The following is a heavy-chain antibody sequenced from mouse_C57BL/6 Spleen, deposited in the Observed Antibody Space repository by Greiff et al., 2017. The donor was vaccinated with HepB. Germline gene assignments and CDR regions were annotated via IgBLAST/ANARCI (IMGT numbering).Heavy chain of an antibody. V-gene: IGHV1-39*01. CDR1: GYSFTDYN. CDR2: INPNYGTT. J-gene: IGHJ1*03. D-gene: IGHD1-1*01. Sequence: QLQQSGPELVKPGASVKISCKASGYSFTDYNMNWVKQSNGKSLEWIGVINPNYGTTSYNQKFKGKATLTVDQSSSTAYMQLNSLTSEDSAVYYCARGGFITTVGGWYFDVWGTGTTVTVSS. CDR3: ARGGFITTVGGWYFDV.